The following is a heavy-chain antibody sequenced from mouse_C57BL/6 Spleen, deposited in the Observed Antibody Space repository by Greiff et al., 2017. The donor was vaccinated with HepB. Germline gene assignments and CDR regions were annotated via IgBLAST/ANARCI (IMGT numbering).Heavy chain of an antibody. V-gene: IGHV2-4*01. D-gene: IGHD2-1*01. Sequence: QVQLQQSGPGLVQPSQSLSITCTVSGFSLTSYGVHWVRQPPGKGLEWLGVIWSGGSTDYNAAFISRLSISKDNSKSQVFFKMNSLQADDTAIYYCAKRGNYDWFAYWGQGTLVTVSA. CDR2: IWSGGST. J-gene: IGHJ3*01. CDR3: AKRGNYDWFAY. CDR1: GFSLTSYG.